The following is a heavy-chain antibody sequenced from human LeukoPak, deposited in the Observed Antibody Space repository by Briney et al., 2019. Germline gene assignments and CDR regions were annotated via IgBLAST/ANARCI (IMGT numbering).Heavy chain of an antibody. Sequence: ASVKVSCKSSGYTFTSYDINWVRQATGQGLGWMGWMNPNSGNTGYAQKFQGRVTMTRNTSISTAYMELSSLRSEDKAVYYCARGRRVTDFWGQGTLVTVSS. CDR3: ARGRRVTDF. D-gene: IGHD1-14*01. J-gene: IGHJ4*01. V-gene: IGHV1-8*01. CDR2: MNPNSGNT. CDR1: GYTFTSYD.